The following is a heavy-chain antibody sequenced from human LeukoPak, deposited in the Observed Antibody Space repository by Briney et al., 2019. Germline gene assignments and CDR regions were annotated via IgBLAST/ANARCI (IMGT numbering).Heavy chain of an antibody. CDR3: ASSPPLRGSSWYY. CDR1: GYSISSGYY. CDR2: IYTSGST. D-gene: IGHD6-13*01. V-gene: IGHV4-38-2*01. Sequence: KPSETLSLTCAVSGYSISSGYYWGWIRQPPGKGLEWIGRIYTSGSTNYNPSLKSRVTMSVDTSKNQFSLKLSSVTAADTAVYYCASSPPLRGSSWYYWGQGTLVTVSS. J-gene: IGHJ4*02.